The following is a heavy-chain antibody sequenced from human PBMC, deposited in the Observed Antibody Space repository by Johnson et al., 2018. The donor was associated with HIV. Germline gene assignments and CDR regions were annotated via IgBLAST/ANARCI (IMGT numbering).Heavy chain of an antibody. CDR1: GFTFSSYG. V-gene: IGHV3-30*03. Sequence: VQVVESGGGVVQPGRSLRLSCAASGFTFSSYGMHWVRQAPGKGLEWVAVISYDGNNTYYADSVKGRFTISRDNSKNTLYLQMNSLRAEDTAVYYCARAGLGYCSSTSCRGDAFDIWGQGTMVTVSS. J-gene: IGHJ3*02. CDR2: ISYDGNNT. CDR3: ARAGLGYCSSTSCRGDAFDI. D-gene: IGHD2-2*01.